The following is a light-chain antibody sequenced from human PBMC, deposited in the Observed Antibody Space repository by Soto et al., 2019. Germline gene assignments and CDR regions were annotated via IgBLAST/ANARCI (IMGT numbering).Light chain of an antibody. CDR3: AACDDSLEGLWV. CDR2: SSN. V-gene: IGLV1-44*01. Sequence: QAVVTQPPSASGTPGQRVIISCSGSGSNIGTNSVSWYQKLPGTAPKLLIYSSNRRPSGVPERFSGSKSGTSASLAISGLQSEDEADYYCAACDDSLEGLWVFCGGTKLTVL. J-gene: IGLJ3*02. CDR1: GSNIGTNS.